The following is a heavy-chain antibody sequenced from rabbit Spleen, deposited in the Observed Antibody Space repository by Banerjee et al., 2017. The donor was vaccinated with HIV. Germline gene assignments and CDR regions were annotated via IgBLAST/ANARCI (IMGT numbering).Heavy chain of an antibody. D-gene: IGHD1-1*01. J-gene: IGHJ4*01. Sequence: QEQLVESGGGLVKPGASLTLICTASGFSFSSGYDMSWVRQAPGKGLEWIGFIYTGNGKNYYASLAKGRCPSTTTSSTTVTLQVTSLTAADTDTYFCTGDDGSGHYIDGYFNLWGPGTLVTVS. CDR1: GFSFSSGYD. CDR3: TGDDGSGHYIDGYFNL. CDR2: IYTGNGKN. V-gene: IGHV1S45*01.